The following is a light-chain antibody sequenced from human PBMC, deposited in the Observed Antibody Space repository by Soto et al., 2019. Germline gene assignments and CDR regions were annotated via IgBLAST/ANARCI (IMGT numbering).Light chain of an antibody. CDR3: CSYTNSITHV. J-gene: IGLJ1*01. V-gene: IGLV2-14*03. CDR1: SSDVGGYNF. CDR2: DVN. Sequence: QSALTQPASVSGSPGQSITISCTGTSSDVGGYNFVSWYQQHPGKVPKLMIFDVNRRPSGVSDRFSGSKSGNTASLTISGLHAEDEGDYYCCSYTNSITHVFGSGTKLTVL.